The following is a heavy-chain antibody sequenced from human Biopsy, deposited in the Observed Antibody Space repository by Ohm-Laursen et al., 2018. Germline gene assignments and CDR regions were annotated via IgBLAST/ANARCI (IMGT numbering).Heavy chain of an antibody. J-gene: IGHJ6*02. CDR2: VYYSGTT. CDR3: TRATNSTGWPYYYFYGMDT. Sequence: SDTLSLTCTVSGGSISSDWWSWIRQTPGKGLEWIGYVYYSGTTTYNPSLRSRVTISVDTSMNQISLRLQSVTAADTAIYYCTRATNSTGWPYYYFYGMDTWGQGTTVTVSS. CDR1: GGSISSDW. V-gene: IGHV4-59*07. D-gene: IGHD2/OR15-2a*01.